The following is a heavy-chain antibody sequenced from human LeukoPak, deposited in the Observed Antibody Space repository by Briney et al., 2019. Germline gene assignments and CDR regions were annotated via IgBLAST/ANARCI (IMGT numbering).Heavy chain of an antibody. CDR1: GGSISSYY. D-gene: IGHD3-22*01. CDR2: IYYSGST. V-gene: IGHV4-59*01. CDR3: AREDYYNDAFDI. J-gene: IGHJ3*02. Sequence: SETLSLTCTVSGGSISSYYWSWIRQPPGKGLEWIGYIYYSGSTNYNPSLKSRVTISVDTSKNQFSLKLSSVTAADTAVYYCAREDYYNDAFDIWGQGTMVTVSS.